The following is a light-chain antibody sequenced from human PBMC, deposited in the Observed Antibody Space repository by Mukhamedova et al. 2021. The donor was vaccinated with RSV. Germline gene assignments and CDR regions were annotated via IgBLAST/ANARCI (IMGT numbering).Light chain of an antibody. J-gene: IGKJ4*01. CDR3: QKYNSAPLT. Sequence: WYQRRVHGKAPKLLISSTSSLQSGVPSRFSGSGSVTDFTLTISSLQPEDVATYYCQKYNSAPLTXXGXSKV. CDR2: STS. V-gene: IGKV1-27*01.